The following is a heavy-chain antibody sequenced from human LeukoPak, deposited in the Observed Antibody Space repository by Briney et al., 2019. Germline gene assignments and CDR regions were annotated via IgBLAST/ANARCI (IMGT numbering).Heavy chain of an antibody. Sequence: SGTLSLTCTVSGDSINSLDLWSWVRQPPGKGLEWIGEMYLSGTTHSNPSVKSRVTISIDKSKNQFFLNLSSVTAADTAVYYCASMYGASDYWGQGTLVTVSS. J-gene: IGHJ4*02. CDR1: GDSINSLDL. D-gene: IGHD4-17*01. V-gene: IGHV4-4*02. CDR3: ASMYGASDY. CDR2: MYLSGTT.